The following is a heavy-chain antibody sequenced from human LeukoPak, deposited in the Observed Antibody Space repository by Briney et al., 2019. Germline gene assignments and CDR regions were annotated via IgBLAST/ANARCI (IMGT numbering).Heavy chain of an antibody. Sequence: GKSLRLSCAASGFTFSNYGMHWVRQAPGKGLEWVAVILYDGSNKFYVDSVKSRFTISRDNSKNTLYLQMNSLRAGDTAVYYCAKDLGLTMPDYWGQGTLVTVSS. J-gene: IGHJ4*02. CDR3: AKDLGLTMPDY. CDR2: ILYDGSNK. V-gene: IGHV3-30*18. D-gene: IGHD2/OR15-2a*01. CDR1: GFTFSNYG.